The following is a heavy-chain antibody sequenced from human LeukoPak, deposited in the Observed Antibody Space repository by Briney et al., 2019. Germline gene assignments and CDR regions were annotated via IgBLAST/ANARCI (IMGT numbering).Heavy chain of an antibody. D-gene: IGHD4-23*01. Sequence: GGALRLSGAASGFTFSSYAMHWVRQAPGKGVEWVAVRSYDGSNKYYADSVKGRFTISRDNSKNTLYLQMNSLRADDKDVYYCARRGDGGRSFDYWGQGTLVTVSS. V-gene: IGHV3-30*14. J-gene: IGHJ4*02. CDR1: GFTFSSYA. CDR3: ARRGDGGRSFDY. CDR2: RSYDGSNK.